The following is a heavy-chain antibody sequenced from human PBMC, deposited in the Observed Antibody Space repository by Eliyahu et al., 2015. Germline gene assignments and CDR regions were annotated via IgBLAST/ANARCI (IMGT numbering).Heavy chain of an antibody. J-gene: IGHJ4*02. V-gene: IGHV1-2*04. D-gene: IGHD5-24*01. Sequence: QVQLVQSGAEVKKPGASVKVSCKASGSPFTGHYMHWVRQAPGQGLEWMGWINPNSGGTNYAQKFQGWVTMTRDTSISTAYMELSRLRSDDTAVYYCARSVQGWLQFRGGFDYWGQGTLVTVSS. CDR3: ARSVQGWLQFRGGFDY. CDR2: INPNSGGT. CDR1: GSPFTGHY.